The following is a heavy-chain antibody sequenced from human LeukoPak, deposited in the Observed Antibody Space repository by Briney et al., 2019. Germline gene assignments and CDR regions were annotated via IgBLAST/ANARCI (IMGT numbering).Heavy chain of an antibody. Sequence: GGSLRLSCEASGSTFSSYGMNWVRQAPGKGLGWVSRINSEGSRTTYADSVKGRFTISRDNAKNSLYLQMNSLRAEDTAVYYCARPYSSSWYGWFDPWGQGTLVTVSS. CDR3: ARPYSSSWYGWFDP. CDR2: INSEGSRT. D-gene: IGHD6-13*01. CDR1: GSTFSSYG. V-gene: IGHV3-74*01. J-gene: IGHJ5*02.